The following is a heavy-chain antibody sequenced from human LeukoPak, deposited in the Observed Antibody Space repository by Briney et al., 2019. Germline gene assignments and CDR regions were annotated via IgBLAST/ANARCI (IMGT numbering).Heavy chain of an antibody. CDR1: GYTFSSYG. CDR3: AKDLHYYGSGSPTNDAFDI. J-gene: IGHJ3*02. CDR2: ISYDGSNK. Sequence: GGSLRLSCAASGYTFSSYGMHWVRQAPGKGLEWVAVISYDGSNKYYADSVKGRFTISRDNSKNTLYLQMNSLRAEDTAVYYCAKDLHYYGSGSPTNDAFDIWGQGTMVTVSS. V-gene: IGHV3-30*18. D-gene: IGHD3-10*01.